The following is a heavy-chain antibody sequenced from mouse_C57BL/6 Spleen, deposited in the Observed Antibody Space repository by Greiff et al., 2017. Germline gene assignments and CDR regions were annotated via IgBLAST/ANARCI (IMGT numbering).Heavy chain of an antibody. Sequence: VQLQESGPGLVAPSQSLSITCTVSGFSLTSYGVRWVRQPPGKGLEWLGVIWGDGSTNNHSPLISRLSISKENSTTQVFVKLNSLQTDDTATYYFANPGSSGYWFAYWGKGTLVTVSA. CDR1: GFSLTSYG. D-gene: IGHD3-2*02. CDR3: ANPGSSGYWFAY. V-gene: IGHV2-3*01. CDR2: IWGDGST. J-gene: IGHJ3*01.